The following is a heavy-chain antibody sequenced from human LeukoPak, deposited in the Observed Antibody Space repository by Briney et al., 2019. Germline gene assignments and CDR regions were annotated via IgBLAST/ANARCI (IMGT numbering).Heavy chain of an antibody. CDR1: GGSISSSSYY. CDR2: IYYSGST. Sequence: SETLSLTCTVSGGSISSSSYYWGWIRQPPGKGLEWIGSIYYSGSTYYNPSLKSRVTISVDTSKNQFSLKLSSVTAADTAVYYCARGGYDILTAEGAFDIWGQGTMVTVSS. D-gene: IGHD3-9*01. V-gene: IGHV4-39*07. CDR3: ARGGYDILTAEGAFDI. J-gene: IGHJ3*02.